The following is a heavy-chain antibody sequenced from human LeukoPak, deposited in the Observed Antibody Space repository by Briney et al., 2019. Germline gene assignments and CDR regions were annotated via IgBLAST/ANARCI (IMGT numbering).Heavy chain of an antibody. Sequence: SETLSLTCTVSTGSISSSSYYWGWIRQPPGKGLEWIGSIYYNGSIYYNPSLKSRVTISVDTSKNQFSLKLTSVTAADTAVYYCARTYYDFWSGSYYCYMDVWGKGTTVTVSS. D-gene: IGHD3-3*01. CDR3: ARTYYDFWSGSYYCYMDV. V-gene: IGHV4-39*01. CDR2: IYYNGSI. J-gene: IGHJ6*03. CDR1: TGSISSSSYY.